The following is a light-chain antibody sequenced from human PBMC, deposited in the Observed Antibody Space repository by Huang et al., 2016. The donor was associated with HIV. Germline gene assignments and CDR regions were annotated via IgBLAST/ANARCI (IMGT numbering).Light chain of an antibody. V-gene: IGKV1-39*01. CDR1: QSINSY. J-gene: IGKJ5*01. CDR2: AAS. CDR3: QQSYNTPIT. Sequence: DIQMTQSPSSLSASVGDRVTITCRASQSINSYLNWYQQKPGKAPKLLIYAASSFHSGVPSRFSGSGSGTDFTLTINSLQPEDFATYYCQQSYNTPITFGQGTRLEIK.